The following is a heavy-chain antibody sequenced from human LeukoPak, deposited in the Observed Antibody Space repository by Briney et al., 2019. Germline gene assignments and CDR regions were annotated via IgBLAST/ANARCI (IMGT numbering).Heavy chain of an antibody. CDR3: AREDGDYYDSSGPSWFDP. Sequence: GGSLRLSCAASGFTFSSYWMSWVRQAPGKGLEWVANIRQDGSEKYYVDSVKGRFTISRDNAKNSLYLQMNSLRAEDTAVYYCAREDGDYYDSSGPSWFDPWGQGTLVTVSS. J-gene: IGHJ5*02. CDR1: GFTFSSYW. V-gene: IGHV3-7*03. D-gene: IGHD3-22*01. CDR2: IRQDGSEK.